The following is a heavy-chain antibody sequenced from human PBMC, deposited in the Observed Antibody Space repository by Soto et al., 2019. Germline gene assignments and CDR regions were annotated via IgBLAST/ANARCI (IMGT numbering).Heavy chain of an antibody. CDR1: GFTFSSYA. D-gene: IGHD2-15*01. J-gene: IGHJ4*02. CDR3: AKDLRNVVVVGTTMY. Sequence: GGSLRLSCAASGFTFSSYAMGWVRQAPGKGLEWVSTISGSGGNTYYSDSVKGRFTISRDNSKNALYLQMNSLSAEDTALYYCAKDLRNVVVVGTTMYWGQGTLVTVSS. V-gene: IGHV3-23*01. CDR2: ISGSGGNT.